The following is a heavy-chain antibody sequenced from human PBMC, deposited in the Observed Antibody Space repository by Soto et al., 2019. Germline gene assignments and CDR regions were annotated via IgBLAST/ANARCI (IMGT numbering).Heavy chain of an antibody. CDR1: GGSFSGYY. CDR2: INHSGST. J-gene: IGHJ4*02. D-gene: IGHD7-27*01. V-gene: IGHV4-34*01. CDR3: ARANWGCDY. Sequence: PSETLSLTCAVYGGSFSGYYWSWIRQPPGKGLEWIGEINHSGSTNYNPSLKSRVTISVDTSKNQFSLKLSSVTAADTAVYYCARANWGCDYWGQGTLVTVSS.